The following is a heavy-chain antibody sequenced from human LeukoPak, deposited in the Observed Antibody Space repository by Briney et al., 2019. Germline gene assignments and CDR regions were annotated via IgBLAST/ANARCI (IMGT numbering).Heavy chain of an antibody. CDR2: ISGSGGST. CDR3: AKGLSGHNFGLDY. Sequence: GGSLRLSCAASGFTFSSYAMSWVRQAPGKGLEGVSAISGSGGSTYYADSVKGRFTISRDNSKNTLYLQMSSLRAGDTAVYYCAKGLSGHNFGLDYWGRGTLVTVSS. CDR1: GFTFSSYA. V-gene: IGHV3-23*01. D-gene: IGHD5-18*01. J-gene: IGHJ4*02.